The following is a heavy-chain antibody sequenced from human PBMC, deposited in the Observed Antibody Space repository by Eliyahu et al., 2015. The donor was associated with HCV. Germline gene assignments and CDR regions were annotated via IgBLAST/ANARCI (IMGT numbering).Heavy chain of an antibody. CDR3: ARHGSIAARRRDSYNGVDL. D-gene: IGHD6-6*01. CDR1: GDSISXSSSRNYY. J-gene: IGHJ6*02. CDR2: IYYSGFT. V-gene: IGHV4-39*01. Sequence: QLQLQESGPGLVKPSETLSLTCTVSGDSISXSSSRNYYWGWIRQTPGRGLEWIGSIYYSGFTYYNPSLKSRLTISLDTSKNQFSLKVRSVTAADTAVYYCARHGSIAARRRDSYNGVDLWGQGTTVIVSS.